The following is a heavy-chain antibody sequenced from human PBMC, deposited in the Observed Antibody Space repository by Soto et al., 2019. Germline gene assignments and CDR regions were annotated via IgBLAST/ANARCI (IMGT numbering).Heavy chain of an antibody. Sequence: QVQLVQSGAEVKKPGASVKVSCKASGYSFTTYGIAWVRQAPGQGLEWMGWISTYNGDTDYAQNLQGRVIMTTDTSTTTAYMELRSLRSDDTXVXXXXXXXXXXXXXXXXXVWGQGTTVSVSS. J-gene: IGHJ6*02. V-gene: IGHV1-18*01. CDR2: ISTYNGDT. CDR3: XXXXXXXXXXXXXXV. CDR1: GYSFTTYG.